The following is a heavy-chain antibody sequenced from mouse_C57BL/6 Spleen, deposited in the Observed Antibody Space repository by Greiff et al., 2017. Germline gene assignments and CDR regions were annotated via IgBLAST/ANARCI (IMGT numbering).Heavy chain of an antibody. D-gene: IGHD1-1*01. CDR2: IWSDGST. CDR1: GFSLTSYG. J-gene: IGHJ4*01. V-gene: IGHV2-6-1*01. Sequence: VQLKESGPGLVAPSQSLSITCTVSGFSLTSYGVHWVRQPPGKGLEWLVVIWSDGSTTYNSALKSRLSISKDNSKSKVFLKMNSLQTDDTAMYYCARQGDYYGSRAYAMDYWGQGTSVTVSS. CDR3: ARQGDYYGSRAYAMDY.